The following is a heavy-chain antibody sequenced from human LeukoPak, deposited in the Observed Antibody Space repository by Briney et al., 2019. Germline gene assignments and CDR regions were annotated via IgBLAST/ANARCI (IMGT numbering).Heavy chain of an antibody. J-gene: IGHJ3*02. Sequence: GGSLRLSCAASGFTFSSYSMNWVREAPGKGLEWVSSISSSSSYIYYADSVKGRFTISRDNAKNSLYLQMNSLRAEDTAVYYCARDIGYCSSTSCDGAFDIWGQGTMVTVSS. CDR3: ARDIGYCSSTSCDGAFDI. CDR2: ISSSSSYI. CDR1: GFTFSSYS. D-gene: IGHD2-2*01. V-gene: IGHV3-21*01.